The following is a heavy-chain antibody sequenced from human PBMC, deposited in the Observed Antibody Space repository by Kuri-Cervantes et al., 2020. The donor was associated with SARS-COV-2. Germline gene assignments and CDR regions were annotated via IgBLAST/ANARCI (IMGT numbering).Heavy chain of an antibody. CDR2: IYYSGST. J-gene: IGHJ6*03. D-gene: IGHD3-3*01. V-gene: IGHV4-59*11. Sequence: GSLRLSCTVSGGSISSHYWSWIRQPPGKGLEWIGYIYYSGSTNYNPSLKSRVTMSVDTSKNQFSLKLSSVTAADTAVYYCARGVVITSYYYYMDVWGKGTTVTVSS. CDR3: ARGVVITSYYYYMDV. CDR1: GGSISSHY.